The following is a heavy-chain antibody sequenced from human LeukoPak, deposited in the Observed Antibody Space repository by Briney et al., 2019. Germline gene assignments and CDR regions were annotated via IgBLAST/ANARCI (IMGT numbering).Heavy chain of an antibody. Sequence: GGSLRLSCTTTGFTSSIYSMHWVRQAPGKGLEWVAVMSYDGVDGYYADSVKGRFTIFRDNSKNTLYLQMNSLRAEDTAVYYCAKVHGYYDAFDIWGQGTMVTVSS. CDR3: AKVHGYYDAFDI. CDR1: GFTSSIYS. V-gene: IGHV3-30*04. D-gene: IGHD2-8*01. CDR2: MSYDGVDG. J-gene: IGHJ3*02.